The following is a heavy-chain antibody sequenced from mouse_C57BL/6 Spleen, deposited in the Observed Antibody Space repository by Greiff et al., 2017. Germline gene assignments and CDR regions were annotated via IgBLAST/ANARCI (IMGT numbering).Heavy chain of an antibody. CDR2: IDPSDSYT. CDR3: ARSLTTVVATDY. CDR1: GYTFTSYW. J-gene: IGHJ2*01. V-gene: IGHV1-59*01. D-gene: IGHD1-1*01. Sequence: QLQQPGAELVRPGTSVTLSCKASGYTFTSYWMHWVQQRPGQGLEWIGVIDPSDSYTNYNQKFKGKATLTVDTSSSTAYMQLSSLTSEDSAVYYCARSLTTVVATDYWGQGTTLTVSS.